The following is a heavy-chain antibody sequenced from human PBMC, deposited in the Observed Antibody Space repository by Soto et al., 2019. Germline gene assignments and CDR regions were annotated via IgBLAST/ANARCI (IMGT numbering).Heavy chain of an antibody. CDR1: GGSISSGDYY. Sequence: SETLSLTCTVSGGSISSGDYYWSWIRQPPGKGLEWIGYIYYSGSTYYNPSLRSRVTISVDTSKNQFSPKLSSVTAADTAVYYCAREGGNYYDSSGYLIFDYWGQGTLVTVSS. V-gene: IGHV4-30-4*01. CDR2: IYYSGST. D-gene: IGHD3-22*01. J-gene: IGHJ4*02. CDR3: AREGGNYYDSSGYLIFDY.